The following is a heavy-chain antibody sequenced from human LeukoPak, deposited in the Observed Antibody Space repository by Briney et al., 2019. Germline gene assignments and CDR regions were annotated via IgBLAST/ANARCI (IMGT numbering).Heavy chain of an antibody. CDR2: INHSGST. CDR3: ARGLSSSSLYYYMDV. Sequence: SETLSLTCAVYGGSFSGYYWSWIRQPPGKGLEWIGEINHSGSTNYNPSLKSRATISVDTSKNQFSLKLSSVTAADTAVYYCARGLSSSSLYYYMDVWGKGTTVTVSS. V-gene: IGHV4-34*01. D-gene: IGHD6-6*01. CDR1: GGSFSGYY. J-gene: IGHJ6*03.